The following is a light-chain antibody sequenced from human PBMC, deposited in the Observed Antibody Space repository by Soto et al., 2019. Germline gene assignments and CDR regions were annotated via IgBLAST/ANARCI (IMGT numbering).Light chain of an antibody. J-gene: IGKJ5*01. CDR1: QSVSRY. V-gene: IGKV3-11*01. CDR3: QQSSNSIT. Sequence: EIVLTQSPATLSLSPGEGATLTCRASQSVSRYLGWYQQKPGQAPRLLIYDISDRATGIPARFSGSGSGTDFTLAISSVEPEDFAVYYCQQSSNSITFGQGTRLEIK. CDR2: DIS.